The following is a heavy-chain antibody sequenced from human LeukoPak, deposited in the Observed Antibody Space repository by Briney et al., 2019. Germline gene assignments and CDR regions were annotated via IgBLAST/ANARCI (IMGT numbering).Heavy chain of an antibody. D-gene: IGHD3-10*01. CDR2: TSSDLNVK. Sequence: GRSLRPTCAASGFTFSSYAMHWVRQAPGKGLEWVAVTSSDLNVKLYADSVKGRFTISRDNSRSTLYLQMNSLRPEDTAIYYCAREGYYGSGSPPSLYFDYWGQGTLVIVSS. J-gene: IGHJ4*02. CDR1: GFTFSSYA. CDR3: AREGYYGSGSPPSLYFDY. V-gene: IGHV3-30-3*01.